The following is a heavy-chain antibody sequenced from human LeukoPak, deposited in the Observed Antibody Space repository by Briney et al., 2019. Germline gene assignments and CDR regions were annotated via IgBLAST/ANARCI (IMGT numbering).Heavy chain of an antibody. CDR1: GFTFSRYS. CDR2: ISRSSSTI. V-gene: IGHV3-48*04. J-gene: IGHJ6*02. Sequence: PGGSLRLSCAASGFTFSRYSMNWVRQAPGKGLEWVSYISRSSSTIHYADSVKGRFTISRDNAKNSLYLQMNSLRAEDTAVYFCARDWGIAAVYYYGMDVWGQGTTVTVSS. CDR3: ARDWGIAAVYYYGMDV. D-gene: IGHD6-13*01.